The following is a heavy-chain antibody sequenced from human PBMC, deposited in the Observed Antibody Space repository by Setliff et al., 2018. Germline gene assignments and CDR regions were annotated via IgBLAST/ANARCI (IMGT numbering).Heavy chain of an antibody. V-gene: IGHV4-38-2*02. CDR1: GSALDSGHY. CDR3: VRDAGDGYGVDAYAGAGFDI. CDR2: FRPTGRT. Sequence: LSLTCAVSGSALDSGHYWGWIGQPPGKGLEWIGSFRPTGRTYYNPSLKSRVTISVDTSKKQFSLKLTSMTAADTAVYYCVRDAGDGYGVDAYAGAGFDIWGQGTMVTVSS. J-gene: IGHJ3*02. D-gene: IGHD4-17*01.